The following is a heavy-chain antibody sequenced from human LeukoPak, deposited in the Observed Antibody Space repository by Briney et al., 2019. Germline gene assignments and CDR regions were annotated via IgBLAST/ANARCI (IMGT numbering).Heavy chain of an antibody. CDR1: GFTFSHYL. CDR2: IKEDGSQK. D-gene: IGHD1-26*01. V-gene: IGHV3-7*01. J-gene: IGHJ4*02. CDR3: VRDLKGEIDEVEAVMRGFDY. Sequence: GGSLRLSCAASGFTFSHYLMSWVRQAPGKGLEWVANIKEDGSQKYYVDSVKGRFSISRDNAKNSLFLLVTSLRPEDTAVYYCVRDLKGEIDEVEAVMRGFDYWGQGSLVTVSS.